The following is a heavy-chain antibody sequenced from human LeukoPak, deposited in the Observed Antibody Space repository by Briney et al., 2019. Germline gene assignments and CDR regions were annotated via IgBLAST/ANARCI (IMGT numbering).Heavy chain of an antibody. CDR1: GFPFRSYD. J-gene: IGHJ5*02. CDR2: IGTAGDR. D-gene: IGHD3-10*01. V-gene: IGHV3-13*04. Sequence: GGSLRLSCAASGFPFRSYDFHWVRQAAGKGLEWVSGIGTAGDRYYSGSVKSRFTISRENAKKSLYLQMNSLRAADTAVYYCARGFSLRFEPWGQGTLVTDSS. CDR3: ARGFSLRFEP.